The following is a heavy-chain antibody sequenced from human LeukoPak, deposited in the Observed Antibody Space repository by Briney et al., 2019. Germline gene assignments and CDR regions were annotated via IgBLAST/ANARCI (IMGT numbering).Heavy chain of an antibody. Sequence: PGGSLRLSCAADGFTFSSYAMSWVRQVPGKGLEWVSAFSGSGGSTYYADSVKGRFTISRDNSKNTLYLQMTSLRAEDTAVDYCAKDRYYGSGSYYAYYYYGMDVWGQGTTVTVSS. D-gene: IGHD3-10*01. CDR1: GFTFSSYA. V-gene: IGHV3-23*01. CDR3: AKDRYYGSGSYYAYYYYGMDV. J-gene: IGHJ6*02. CDR2: FSGSGGST.